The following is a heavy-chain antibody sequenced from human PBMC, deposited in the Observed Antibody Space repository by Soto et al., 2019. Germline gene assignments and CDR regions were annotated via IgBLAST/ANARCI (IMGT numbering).Heavy chain of an antibody. Sequence: QVHLVQSGAEVRKPGASVKVSCKASGYTFSSYAMHWVRQAPGQRLEWMGWINAGYGNTKSSQKFPDRVTMSRDTSASTAYMELTSLRSEDTAVYYCARDTGDGTFDFWGQGTLVTVSS. CDR1: GYTFSSYA. J-gene: IGHJ4*02. CDR2: INAGYGNT. D-gene: IGHD7-27*01. CDR3: ARDTGDGTFDF. V-gene: IGHV1-3*01.